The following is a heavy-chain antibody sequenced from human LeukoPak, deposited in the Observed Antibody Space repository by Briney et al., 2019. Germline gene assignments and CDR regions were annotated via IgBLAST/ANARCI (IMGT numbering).Heavy chain of an antibody. CDR3: ARDYTLGVVRGVISYNWFDP. J-gene: IGHJ5*02. V-gene: IGHV1-2*02. D-gene: IGHD3-10*01. CDR1: GYTFTGYY. Sequence: ASVKVSCKASGYTFTGYYMHWARQAPGQGLEWMGWINPNSGGTNYAQKFQGRVTMTRDTSISTAYMELSRLRSDDTAVYYCARDYTLGVVRGVISYNWFDPWGQGTLVTVSS. CDR2: INPNSGGT.